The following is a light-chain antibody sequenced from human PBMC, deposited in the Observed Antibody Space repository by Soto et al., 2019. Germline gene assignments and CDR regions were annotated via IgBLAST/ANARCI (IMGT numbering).Light chain of an antibody. CDR2: EVS. V-gene: IGLV2-8*01. CDR1: SSDVGGYNY. Sequence: QSALTQPPSASGSPGQSVTISCTGTSSDVGGYNYVSWYQQHPGKAPKLMIYEVSKRPSGVPDRFSGSKSGNTASLTVSGHQAEDEDYYYCDSYAGSNNWVFGGVHKLTFL. CDR3: DSYAGSNNWV. J-gene: IGLJ3*02.